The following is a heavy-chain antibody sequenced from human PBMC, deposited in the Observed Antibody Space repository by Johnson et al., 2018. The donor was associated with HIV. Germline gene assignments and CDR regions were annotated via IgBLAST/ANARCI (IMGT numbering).Heavy chain of an antibody. CDR3: ARNPTTQESRLIGDFGALDI. V-gene: IGHV3-20*04. D-gene: IGHD3-3*01. CDR2: INWNGDST. CDR1: GFTLNDYG. J-gene: IGHJ3*02. Sequence: VQLVESGGGVVRPGGSLRLSCVVSGFTLNDYGMSWVRQTPGKGLEWVSGINWNGDSTGYADSVRGRFTISRDSAKNSMYLQMNSLRGEDTALYYCARNPTTQESRLIGDFGALDIWGQGTMVTVSS.